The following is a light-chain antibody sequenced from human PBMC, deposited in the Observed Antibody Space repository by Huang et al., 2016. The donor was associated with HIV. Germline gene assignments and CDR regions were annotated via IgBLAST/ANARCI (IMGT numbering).Light chain of an antibody. J-gene: IGKJ2*01. CDR1: QSVSSN. V-gene: IGKV3-15*01. CDR3: QQYNNWPRT. Sequence: DRVMTQSPLTLSVSPGDRATLSCRASQSVSSNLAWYQQKPGQAPGLLIYDASTRANDVPARFSGSGSYVQFTLTISSLQSEDFAVYYCQQYNNWPRTFGQGTKLEIK. CDR2: DAS.